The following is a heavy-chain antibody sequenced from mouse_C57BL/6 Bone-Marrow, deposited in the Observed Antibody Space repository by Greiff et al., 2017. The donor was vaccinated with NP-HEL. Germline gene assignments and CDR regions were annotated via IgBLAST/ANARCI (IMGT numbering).Heavy chain of an antibody. CDR1: GYAFSSSW. CDR3: ARKAGNYAYFDY. D-gene: IGHD2-1*01. J-gene: IGHJ2*01. Sequence: QVQLKESGPELVKPGASVKISCKASGYAFSSSWMNWVKQRPGKGLEWIGRIYPGDGDTNYNGKFKGKATLTADKSSSTAYMQLSSLTSEDSAVYFCARKAGNYAYFDYWGQGTTLTVSS. V-gene: IGHV1-82*01. CDR2: IYPGDGDT.